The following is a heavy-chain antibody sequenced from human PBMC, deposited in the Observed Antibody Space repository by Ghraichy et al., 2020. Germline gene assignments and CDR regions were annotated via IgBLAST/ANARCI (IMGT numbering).Heavy chain of an antibody. CDR3: ARDYRPRWLVLSY. J-gene: IGHJ4*02. V-gene: IGHV1-2*02. CDR2: INPNSGGT. Sequence: ASVKVSCKASGYTLTGYYMHWVRQAPGQGLEWMGWINPNSGGTNYAQKFQGRVTMTRDTSISTAYMELSRLRSDDTAVYYCARDYRPRWLVLSYWGQGTLVTVSA. CDR1: GYTLTGYY. D-gene: IGHD6-19*01.